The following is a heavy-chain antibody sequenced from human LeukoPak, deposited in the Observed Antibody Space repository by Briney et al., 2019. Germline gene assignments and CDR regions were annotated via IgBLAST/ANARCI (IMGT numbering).Heavy chain of an antibody. Sequence: PGGSLRLSCAASGFTFSNDWMNWVRQAPGKGLEWVSVIYSGGSTYYADSVKGRFTISRDNSKNTLYLQMNSLRAEDTAVYYCARYQLPLTTAPSHGMDVWGQGTTVTVSS. V-gene: IGHV3-53*01. CDR3: ARYQLPLTTAPSHGMDV. J-gene: IGHJ6*02. CDR1: GFTFSNDW. CDR2: IYSGGST. D-gene: IGHD2-2*01.